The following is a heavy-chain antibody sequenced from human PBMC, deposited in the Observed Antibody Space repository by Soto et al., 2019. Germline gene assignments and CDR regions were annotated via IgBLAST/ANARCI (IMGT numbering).Heavy chain of an antibody. CDR1: GYTFSNYG. CDR2: ISDYNGNT. J-gene: IGHJ6*02. Sequence: QVQLVQSGAEVRKPGASVKVSCKASGYTFSNYGLSWVRQAPGQGHEWMGWISDYNGNTHYAQKFQGRLSMTTDTSARTAYVELRILTSDDTAVFFCAREGYYSGSGTYSPPRYYGMDVWGQGTTVTVSS. D-gene: IGHD3-10*01. V-gene: IGHV1-18*01. CDR3: AREGYYSGSGTYSPPRYYGMDV.